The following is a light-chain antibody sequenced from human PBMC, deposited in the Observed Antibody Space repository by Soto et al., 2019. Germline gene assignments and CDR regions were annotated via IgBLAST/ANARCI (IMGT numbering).Light chain of an antibody. Sequence: DIQMTQSPSTLSGSVGDRVTITCRASQTISSWLAWYQQKPGKAPKLLIYKASTLKSGDPSRFSGSGSGTEFTLTISSLQPDDFATYYCQHCNSYSEAFGQGTKVDIK. J-gene: IGKJ1*01. V-gene: IGKV1-5*03. CDR1: QTISSW. CDR3: QHCNSYSEA. CDR2: KAS.